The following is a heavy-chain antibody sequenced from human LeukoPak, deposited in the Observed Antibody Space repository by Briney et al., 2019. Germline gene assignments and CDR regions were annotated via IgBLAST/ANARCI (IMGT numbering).Heavy chain of an antibody. J-gene: IGHJ4*02. Sequence: GASVKVSCKASGYTFTGYYMHWVRQAPGQGLEWMGWINPNSGGTNYAQKFQGWVTMTRDTSINTAYMELSRLRSDDTAVYYCARAGTVEMTPLDYWGQGTLVTVSS. CDR3: ARAGTVEMTPLDY. D-gene: IGHD5-24*01. CDR2: INPNSGGT. CDR1: GYTFTGYY. V-gene: IGHV1-2*04.